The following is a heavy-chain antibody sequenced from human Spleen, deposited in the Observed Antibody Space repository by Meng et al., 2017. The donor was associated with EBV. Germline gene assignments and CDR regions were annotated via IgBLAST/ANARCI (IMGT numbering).Heavy chain of an antibody. J-gene: IGHJ4*02. Sequence: QITLKESGPTLVKPTXTLTLTCTFSGFSLNTPGLGVGWIRQPPGMAPEWLALIYWDDDKRYSPSLKSRLTITKDTSKNQVVLTMTNMDPVDTATYYCALDYGDYYFDYWGQGTLGTVSS. CDR1: GFSLNTPGLG. V-gene: IGHV2-5*02. CDR2: IYWDDDK. D-gene: IGHD4-17*01. CDR3: ALDYGDYYFDY.